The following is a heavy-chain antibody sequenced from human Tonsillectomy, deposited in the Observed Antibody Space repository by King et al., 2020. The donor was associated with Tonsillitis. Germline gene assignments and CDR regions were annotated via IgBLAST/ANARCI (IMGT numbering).Heavy chain of an antibody. V-gene: IGHV4-31*03. CDR2: IYYSRST. CDR3: VRGYPDYDFSRYYYGMDV. Sequence: QLQESGPGLVKPSQTLSLICTVSGGSISRCGYYWRWIRQHPGKGLWWIGYIYYSRSTYYNPSLKSRVTLSVDKSKNQVSLTLSSVTAADTAVDYCVRGYPDYDFSRYYYGMDVWGQGTTVTVSS. D-gene: IGHD3-3*01. J-gene: IGHJ6*02. CDR1: GGSISRCGYY.